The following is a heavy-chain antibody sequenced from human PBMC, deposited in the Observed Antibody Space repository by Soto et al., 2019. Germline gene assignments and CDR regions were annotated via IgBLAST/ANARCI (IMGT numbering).Heavy chain of an antibody. Sequence: QVQLVQSGAEVKKPGSSVKVSCKASGGTFSNYAVSWVRQAPGQGLEWMGEVIPIFGTTPYAQKFQGRVTITADESTNTAYMELSSLRSEDTAVYYCARRFIQGNGGNHDPFDMWGQGTMVTVSS. CDR3: ARRFIQGNGGNHDPFDM. D-gene: IGHD2-15*01. J-gene: IGHJ3*02. CDR2: VIPIFGTT. V-gene: IGHV1-69*01. CDR1: GGTFSNYA.